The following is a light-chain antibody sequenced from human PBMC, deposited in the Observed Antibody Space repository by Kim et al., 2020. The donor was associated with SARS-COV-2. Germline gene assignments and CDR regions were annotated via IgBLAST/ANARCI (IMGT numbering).Light chain of an antibody. V-gene: IGKV3-11*01. J-gene: IGKJ5*01. CDR2: DAS. Sequence: SLSPGERAPLSCRASQSVSSYLAWYQQKPGQAPRLLIYDASNRATGIPARCSGSGSGTDFTLTISSLEPEDFAVYYCQQRSNWITFGQGTRLEIK. CDR3: QQRSNWIT. CDR1: QSVSSY.